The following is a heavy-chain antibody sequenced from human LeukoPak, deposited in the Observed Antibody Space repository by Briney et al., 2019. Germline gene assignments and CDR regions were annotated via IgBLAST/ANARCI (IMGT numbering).Heavy chain of an antibody. D-gene: IGHD6-13*01. V-gene: IGHV4-34*01. J-gene: IGHJ6*03. Sequence: SETLSLTCAVYGGSFSGYYWSWIRQPPWKGLEWIGEINHSGSTNYNPSLKSRVTISVDTSKNQFSLKLSSVTAADTAVYYCAREFGIAAAGYYYYYMDVWGKGTTVTVSS. CDR3: AREFGIAAAGYYYYYMDV. CDR2: INHSGST. CDR1: GGSFSGYY.